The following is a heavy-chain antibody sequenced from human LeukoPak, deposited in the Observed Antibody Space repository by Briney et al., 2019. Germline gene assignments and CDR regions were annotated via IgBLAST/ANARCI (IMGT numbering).Heavy chain of an antibody. J-gene: IGHJ5*02. Sequence: SETLSLTCTVSGGSISSSHYYWGWIRQPPGKGLEWIGSINYSGSTNYNPSLKSRVTISVDTSKNQFSLKLSSVTAADTAVYYCARRRGSGSYYKSPIWFDPWGQGTLVTVSS. CDR2: INYSGST. CDR3: ARRRGSGSYYKSPIWFDP. D-gene: IGHD3-10*01. V-gene: IGHV4-39*07. CDR1: GGSISSSHYY.